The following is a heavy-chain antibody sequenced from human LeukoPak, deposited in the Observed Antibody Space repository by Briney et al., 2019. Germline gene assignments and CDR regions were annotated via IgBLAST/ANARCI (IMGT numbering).Heavy chain of an antibody. Sequence: GGSLRLSCAASGFTFSSYSMNWVRQAPGKGLEWVSSISSSSSYIYYADSVKGRFTISRDNAKNSLYLQMNSLRSEDTAVYYCARVDNFDYYYSSGSRAPWGQGTLVTVSS. J-gene: IGHJ1*01. D-gene: IGHD3-22*01. V-gene: IGHV3-21*01. CDR2: ISSSSSYI. CDR3: ARVDNFDYYYSSGSRAP. CDR1: GFTFSSYS.